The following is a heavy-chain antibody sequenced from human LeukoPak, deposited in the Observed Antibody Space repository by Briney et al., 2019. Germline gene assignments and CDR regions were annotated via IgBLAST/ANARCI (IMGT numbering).Heavy chain of an antibody. CDR3: ASEAAAGTENAFDI. CDR2: MNPNSGNT. V-gene: IGHV1-8*01. Sequence: ASVKVSCKDSGYTFTSYDINWVRQATGQGLEWVGWMNPNSGNTGYAQKFQGRVTMTRNTSISTAYMELSRLRSEVAAVYYCASEAAAGTENAFDIWGQGTMDTVSS. D-gene: IGHD6-13*01. J-gene: IGHJ3*02. CDR1: GYTFTSYD.